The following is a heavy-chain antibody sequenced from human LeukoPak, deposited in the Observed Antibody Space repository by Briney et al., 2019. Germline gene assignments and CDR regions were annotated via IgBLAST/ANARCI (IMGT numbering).Heavy chain of an antibody. J-gene: IGHJ2*01. Sequence: SETLSLTCTVSGGSISSYYWSWIRQPPGKGLEWLGYIYYSGSTNYNPSLKSRVTISVDTSKNQFSLKLSSVTAADTAVYYCARDPGVRAMDWYFDLWGRGTLVTVSS. V-gene: IGHV4-59*01. CDR2: IYYSGST. CDR3: ARDPGVRAMDWYFDL. D-gene: IGHD5-18*01. CDR1: GGSISSYY.